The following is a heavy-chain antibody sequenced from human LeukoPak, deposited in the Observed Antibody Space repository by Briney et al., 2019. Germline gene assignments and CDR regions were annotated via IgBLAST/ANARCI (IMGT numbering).Heavy chain of an antibody. J-gene: IGHJ4*02. V-gene: IGHV3-66*02. Sequence: PGGSLRLSCAASGFTVSSNYMSWVRQAPGKGLEWVSVIYSGGSTYYADSVKGRFTISRDNSKNTLYLQMNSLRAEDTAVYYCARGPHDTAYYFDQWGQGTLVTVSS. CDR1: GFTVSSNY. D-gene: IGHD5-18*01. CDR2: IYSGGST. CDR3: ARGPHDTAYYFDQ.